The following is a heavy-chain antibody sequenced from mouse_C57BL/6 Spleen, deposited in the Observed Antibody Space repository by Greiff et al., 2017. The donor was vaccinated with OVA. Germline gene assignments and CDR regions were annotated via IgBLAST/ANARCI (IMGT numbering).Heavy chain of an antibody. CDR1: GYTFTSYW. CDR3: TSSRTTGTGFDY. V-gene: IGHV1-61*01. CDR2: IYPSDSET. Sequence: QVQLQQPGAELVRPGSSVKLSCKASGYTFTSYWMDWVKQRPGQGLEWIGNIYPSDSETHYNQKFKDKATLTVDKSSSTAYMQLSSLTSEDSAVYCCTSSRTTGTGFDYWGQGTTLTVSS. J-gene: IGHJ2*01. D-gene: IGHD4-1*01.